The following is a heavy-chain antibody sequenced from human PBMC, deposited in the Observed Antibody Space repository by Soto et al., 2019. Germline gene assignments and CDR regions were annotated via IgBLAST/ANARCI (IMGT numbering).Heavy chain of an antibody. V-gene: IGHV1-3*01. CDR3: ARGITLPTPLDY. Sequence: ASVKVSCKASGYTFTGHALHWVRQAPGQRLEWMGWINAGNGNTKYSQKFQGRVTITRDTSASTAYMELSSLRSEDTAVYYCARGITLPTPLDYWGQGTLVTVSS. CDR1: GYTFTGHA. D-gene: IGHD1-20*01. J-gene: IGHJ4*02. CDR2: INAGNGNT.